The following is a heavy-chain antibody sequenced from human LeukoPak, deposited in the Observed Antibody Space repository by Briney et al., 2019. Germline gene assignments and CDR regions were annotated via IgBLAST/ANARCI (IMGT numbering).Heavy chain of an antibody. CDR1: GGTFSSYA. CDR2: IIPIFGTA. J-gene: IGHJ6*02. D-gene: IGHD2-21*02. CDR3: ARGRLGGVVVTAGSVPYGMDV. V-gene: IGHV1-69*13. Sequence: SVKVSCKASGGTFSSYAISWVRQAPGQGLEWMGGIIPIFGTANYAQKFQGRVTITADESTSTAYMELSSLRSEDTAVYYCARGRLGGVVVTAGSVPYGMDVWGQGTTVTVSS.